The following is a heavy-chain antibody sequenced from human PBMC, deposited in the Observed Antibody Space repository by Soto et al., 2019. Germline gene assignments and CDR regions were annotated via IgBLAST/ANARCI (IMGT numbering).Heavy chain of an antibody. V-gene: IGHV1-18*01. Sequence: VQLVQSGNVVQKPGSSVKVSCKTSGYTFSSYGIIWVRQAPGQGLEWMGWISGYNGNADYAQRFRGRANMTTDTSTTTVFMELRDLRSDDTALYFCAREGWLGELLYWGQGSLVTVS. CDR3: AREGWLGELLY. CDR2: ISGYNGNA. CDR1: GYTFSSYG. D-gene: IGHD3-10*01. J-gene: IGHJ4*02.